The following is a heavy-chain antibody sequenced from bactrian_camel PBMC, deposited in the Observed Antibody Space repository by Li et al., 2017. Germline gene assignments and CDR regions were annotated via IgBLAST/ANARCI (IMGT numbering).Heavy chain of an antibody. CDR2: IDNGGST. Sequence: VQLVESGGGLVQPGGSLGLSCAASGFTFSNYAMSWVRQAPGRDREGVARIDNGGSTDYTDSVKGRFTVSRDNAKNTDYLQMNSLKSEDTALYYCATNRGRNYGMEYWGKGTQVTVS. CDR1: GFTFSNYA. J-gene: IGHJ7*01. V-gene: IGHV3S67*01.